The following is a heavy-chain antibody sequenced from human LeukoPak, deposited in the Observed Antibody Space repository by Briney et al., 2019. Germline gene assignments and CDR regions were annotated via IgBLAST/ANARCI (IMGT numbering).Heavy chain of an antibody. CDR3: ARERSSGRDSPPDY. D-gene: IGHD6-19*01. Sequence: GASVKVSCKASGGTFSSYAISWVRQVPGQGLEWMGRIIPIFGTANYAQKFQGRVTITTDESTSTAYMELSSLRSEDTAVYYCARERSSGRDSPPDYWGQGTLVTVSS. CDR1: GGTFSSYA. J-gene: IGHJ4*02. CDR2: IIPIFGTA. V-gene: IGHV1-69*05.